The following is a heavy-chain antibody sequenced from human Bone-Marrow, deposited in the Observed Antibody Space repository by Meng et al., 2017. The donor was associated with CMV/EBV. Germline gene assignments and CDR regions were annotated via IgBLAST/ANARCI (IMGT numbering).Heavy chain of an antibody. J-gene: IGHJ6*02. CDR3: AKSVNIAARPAYYYGMDV. V-gene: IGHV3-23*01. CDR1: GFTFSSYA. CDR2: ISGSGGST. D-gene: IGHD6-6*01. Sequence: GESLKISCAASGFTFSSYAMSWVRQAPGKGLEWVSAISGSGGSTYYADSVKGRFTISRDNSKNTLYLQMNSLRAEDTAVYYCAKSVNIAARPAYYYGMDVWDQGTTVTVSS.